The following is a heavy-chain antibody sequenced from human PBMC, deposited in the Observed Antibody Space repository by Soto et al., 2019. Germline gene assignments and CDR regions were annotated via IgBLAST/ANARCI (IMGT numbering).Heavy chain of an antibody. J-gene: IGHJ6*03. D-gene: IGHD2-2*01. V-gene: IGHV1-18*01. CDR2: ISAYNGNT. CDR3: ARYEVVPAADPGRPQYYYYYMDV. Sequence: ASVKVSCKASGYTFTSYGISWVRQAPGQGLEWMGWISAYNGNTNYAQKLQGRVTMTTDTSTSTAYMELRSLRSDDTAVYYCARYEVVPAADPGRPQYYYYYMDVWGKGTTVTVSS. CDR1: GYTFTSYG.